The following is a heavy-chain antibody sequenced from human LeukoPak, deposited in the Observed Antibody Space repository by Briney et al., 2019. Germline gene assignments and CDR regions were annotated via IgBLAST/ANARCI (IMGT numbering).Heavy chain of an antibody. Sequence: PSETLSLTCTVSGGSISSSSYYWGWIRQPPGKGLEWIGSIYYSGSTYYNPSLKSRVTISVDTSKNQFSLKLSSVTAADTAVYYCARAPQEWELLSWGQGTLVTVSS. J-gene: IGHJ4*02. CDR2: IYYSGST. D-gene: IGHD1-26*01. V-gene: IGHV4-39*07. CDR1: GGSISSSSYY. CDR3: ARAPQEWELLS.